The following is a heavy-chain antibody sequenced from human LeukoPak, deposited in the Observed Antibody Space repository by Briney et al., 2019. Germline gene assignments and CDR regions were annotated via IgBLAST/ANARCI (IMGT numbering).Heavy chain of an antibody. CDR1: RFTFDDYA. CDR2: ISWNSGSI. CDR3: AKDMVADYYYGMDV. V-gene: IGHV3-9*01. D-gene: IGHD2-15*01. J-gene: IGHJ6*02. Sequence: GGSLRLSCAASRFTFDDYAMHWVRQAPGKGLEWVSGISWNSGSIGYADSVKGRFTISRDNAKNSLYLQMNSLRAEDTALYYCAKDMVADYYYGMDVWGQGTTVTVSS.